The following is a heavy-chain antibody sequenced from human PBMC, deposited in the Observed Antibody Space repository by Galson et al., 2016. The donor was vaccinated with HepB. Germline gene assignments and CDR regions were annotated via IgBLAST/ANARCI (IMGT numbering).Heavy chain of an antibody. D-gene: IGHD3-9*01. CDR1: GFAFSSYS. CDR3: TKWDWISGDLLTGYSVDY. J-gene: IGHJ4*02. Sequence: YLRLSCAASGFAFSSYSMNWVRQAPGKGLEWVAGITKNGGLIFYGESVKGRFTISRDNAKNSVYLQMTSLRVEDTAVYYCTKWDWISGDLLTGYSVDYWGPGILVSVSS. CDR2: ITKNGGLI. V-gene: IGHV3-21*01.